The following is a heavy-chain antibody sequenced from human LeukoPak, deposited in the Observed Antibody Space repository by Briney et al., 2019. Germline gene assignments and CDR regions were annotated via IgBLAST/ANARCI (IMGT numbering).Heavy chain of an antibody. V-gene: IGHV4-34*01. CDR2: INHSGST. D-gene: IGHD6-13*01. J-gene: IGHJ6*03. Sequence: SETLSLTCAVYGGSFSGYYWSWIRQPPGKGLEWIGEINHSGSTNYNPSLKSRVTISVDTSKNQFSLKLSSVTAADTAVYYCARGVSPYSSSWFEYYYYMDVWGKGTTVTVS. CDR1: GGSFSGYY. CDR3: ARGVSPYSSSWFEYYYYMDV.